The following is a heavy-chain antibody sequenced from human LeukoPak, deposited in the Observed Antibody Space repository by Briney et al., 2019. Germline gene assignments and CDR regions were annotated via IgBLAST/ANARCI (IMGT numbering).Heavy chain of an antibody. CDR3: ARAQLGSSREYYFDY. V-gene: IGHV4-59*01. J-gene: IGHJ4*02. CDR1: GGSISSYY. D-gene: IGHD7-27*01. CDR2: IYYSGST. Sequence: SETLSLTCTVSGGSISSYYWSWIRQPPGKGLEWIGYIYYSGSTNYNPSLKSRVTVSVDTSKNQFSLKLSSVTAADTAVYYCARAQLGSSREYYFDYWGQGTLVTVSS.